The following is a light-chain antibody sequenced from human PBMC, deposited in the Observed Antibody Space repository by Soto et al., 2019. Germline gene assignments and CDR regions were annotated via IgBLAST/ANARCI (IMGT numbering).Light chain of an antibody. CDR1: SRDIGTYKY. J-gene: IGLJ2*01. CDR2: DVI. Sequence: QSALTQPASVSGSHVQSITISCFGTSRDIGTYKYVSGYLLRPGKAPTLIIYDVIKRPSGVSNRFSGSKSDNTASLIISGRQPDDEGDYFCTPTILSGALVFGGGTKLTVL. V-gene: IGLV2-14*03. CDR3: TPTILSGALV.